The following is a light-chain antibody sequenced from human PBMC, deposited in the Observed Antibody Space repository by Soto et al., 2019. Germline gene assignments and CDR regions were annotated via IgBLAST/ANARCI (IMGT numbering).Light chain of an antibody. CDR1: QSLSNSF. CDR3: QQYGTSEII. CDR2: DTS. J-gene: IGKJ5*01. Sequence: EIVLTQSPGTLSLSPGERATLSCRASQSLSNSFIAWYQQKPGQAPRLLIYDTSSRATGITERFSGSGSGTDFTLTISRMEPEDFAVFYCQQYGTSEIIFGQGTRLEIK. V-gene: IGKV3-20*01.